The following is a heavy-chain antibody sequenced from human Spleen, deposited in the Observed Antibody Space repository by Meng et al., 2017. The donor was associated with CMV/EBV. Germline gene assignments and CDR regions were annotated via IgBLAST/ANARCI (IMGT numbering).Heavy chain of an antibody. CDR3: ARDRWGRMVPNPFDY. J-gene: IGHJ4*02. CDR2: ISSSSSYI. D-gene: IGHD3-16*01. V-gene: IGHV3-21*01. Sequence: GESLKISCASSGFSFSSHPMYWVRQAPGKGLEWVSSISSSSSYIYYTDSVKGRFTISRDNDKNSLLLQMNSLRAEDTVVYYCARDRWGRMVPNPFDYWGQGTLVTVSS. CDR1: GFSFSSHP.